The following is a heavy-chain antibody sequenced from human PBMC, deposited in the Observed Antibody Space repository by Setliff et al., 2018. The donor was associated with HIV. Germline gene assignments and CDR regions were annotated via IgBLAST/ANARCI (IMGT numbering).Heavy chain of an antibody. CDR1: GGSISSCY. Sequence: SETLSLTCTVSGGSISSCYWSWIRQPPGKGLEWIGYIYYNGNTNYNPYLKSRVTIAVDTSNNQLSLKLSSVTAADTAVYYCAREIYGGNSRPFDYWGQGTLVTVS. CDR3: AREIYGGNSRPFDY. CDR2: IYYNGNT. D-gene: IGHD4-17*01. V-gene: IGHV4-59*01. J-gene: IGHJ4*02.